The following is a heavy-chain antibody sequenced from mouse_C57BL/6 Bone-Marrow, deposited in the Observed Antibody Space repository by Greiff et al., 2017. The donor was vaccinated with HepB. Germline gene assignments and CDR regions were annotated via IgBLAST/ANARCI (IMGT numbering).Heavy chain of an antibody. V-gene: IGHV5-16*01. D-gene: IGHD2-12*01. Sequence: EVNVVESEGGLVQPGSSMKLSCTASGFTFSDYYMAWVRQVPEKGLEWVANINYDGSSTYYLDSLKSRFIISRDNAKNILYLQMSSLKSEDTATYYCARAPYYRVLYWYFDVWGTGTTVTVSS. J-gene: IGHJ1*03. CDR1: GFTFSDYY. CDR2: INYDGSST. CDR3: ARAPYYRVLYWYFDV.